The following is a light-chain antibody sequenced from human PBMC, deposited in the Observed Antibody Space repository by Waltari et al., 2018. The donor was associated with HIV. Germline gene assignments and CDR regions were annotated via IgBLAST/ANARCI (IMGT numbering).Light chain of an antibody. CDR3: FSYAGNNFLS. Sequence: QSALTQPPSASGSPGQSVTISCAGTSSDIGLYNFVSWYQHHPGKAPKLMISDVRRRPSGVPDRFSGSKSGNTASLTVSGLQADDEATYYCFSYAGNNFLSVGGGTKLTVL. CDR1: SSDIGLYNF. J-gene: IGLJ2*01. CDR2: DVR. V-gene: IGLV2-8*01.